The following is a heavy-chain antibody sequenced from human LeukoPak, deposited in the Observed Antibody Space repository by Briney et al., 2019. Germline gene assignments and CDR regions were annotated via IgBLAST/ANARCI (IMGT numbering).Heavy chain of an antibody. D-gene: IGHD3-22*01. Sequence: GGSLRLSCTVSGFTFDDYAMHWARHTPGKGLEWVSGITWNRDKIGYGDSVKGRFTIFRDNVKNVLYLQMNSLRPEDTALYYCAKDLSSAITSALVLDVWGQGTTVIVS. CDR3: AKDLSSAITSALVLDV. CDR2: ITWNRDKI. CDR1: GFTFDDYA. V-gene: IGHV3-9*01. J-gene: IGHJ6*02.